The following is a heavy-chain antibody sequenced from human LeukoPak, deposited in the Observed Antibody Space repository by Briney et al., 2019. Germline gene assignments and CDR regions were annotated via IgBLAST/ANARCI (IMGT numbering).Heavy chain of an antibody. Sequence: ASVKVSCKASGYTFTSSGIIWVRQAPGQGLEWMGWISAYNGNTKYAQKLQGRVTMTTDTSTSTAYMELRSLRSDDTAVYYCAREAASGWYAIDYWSQGTLVTVSS. D-gene: IGHD6-19*01. CDR1: GYTFTSSG. V-gene: IGHV1-18*01. J-gene: IGHJ4*02. CDR2: ISAYNGNT. CDR3: AREAASGWYAIDY.